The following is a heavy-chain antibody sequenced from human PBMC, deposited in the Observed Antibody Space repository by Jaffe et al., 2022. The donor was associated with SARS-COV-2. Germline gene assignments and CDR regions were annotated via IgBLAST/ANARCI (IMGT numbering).Heavy chain of an antibody. V-gene: IGHV4-30-2*01. CDR3: ARGGGPYKYSSSSFYYFDY. CDR1: GGSISSGGYS. J-gene: IGHJ4*02. D-gene: IGHD6-6*01. CDR2: IYHSGST. Sequence: QLQLQESGSGLVKPSQTLSLTCAVSGGSISSGGYSWSWIRQPPGKGLEWIGYIYHSGSTYYNPSLKSRVTISVDRSKNQFSLKLSSVTAADTAVYYCARGGGPYKYSSSSFYYFDYWGQGTLVTVSS.